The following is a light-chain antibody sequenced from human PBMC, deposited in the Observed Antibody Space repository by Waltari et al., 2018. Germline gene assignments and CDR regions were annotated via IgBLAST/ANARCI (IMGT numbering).Light chain of an antibody. CDR2: YDN. Sequence: SYVLTQPPSVSVAPGETARITRGGNNIESKSVHRYRQRPGQAPVVVISYDNDRAAGIPERFSGSNSGNTATLTISRVEAGDEADYYCQVWDANTDPGVFGTGTEVTVL. CDR3: QVWDANTDPGV. CDR1: NIESKS. V-gene: IGLV3-21*01. J-gene: IGLJ1*01.